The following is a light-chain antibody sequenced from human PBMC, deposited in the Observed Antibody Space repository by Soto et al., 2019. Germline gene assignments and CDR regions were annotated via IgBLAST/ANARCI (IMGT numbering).Light chain of an antibody. CDR3: QQYVRSQP. CDR2: GAS. Sequence: GLTHYPSTLSLSPGERAALSCRASQSVSSYLAWYQQKPGQAPRLLIYGASSRATGIPDRFSGSGSGTDFTLTISRLEPEDFAVYYCQQYVRSQPFCQGTKADIK. CDR1: QSVSSY. V-gene: IGKV3-20*01. J-gene: IGKJ1*01.